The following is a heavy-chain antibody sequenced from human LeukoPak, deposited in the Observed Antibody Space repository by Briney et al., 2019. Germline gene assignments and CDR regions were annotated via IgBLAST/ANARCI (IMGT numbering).Heavy chain of an antibody. J-gene: IGHJ4*02. CDR1: GGSFSGYY. CDR2: INHSGST. CDR3: ARDSHDFWSGYYRRGGLDY. V-gene: IGHV4-34*01. D-gene: IGHD3-3*01. Sequence: SETLSLTCAVYGGSFSGYYWSWIRQPPGKGLEWIGEINHSGSTNYNPSLKSRVTISVDTSKNQFSLKLSSVTAADTAVYYCARDSHDFWSGYYRRGGLDYWGQGTLVTVSS.